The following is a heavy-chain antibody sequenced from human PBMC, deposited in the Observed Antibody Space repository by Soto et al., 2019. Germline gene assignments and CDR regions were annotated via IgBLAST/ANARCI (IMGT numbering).Heavy chain of an antibody. CDR3: ARDRRDDYQDYYYGMDA. Sequence: GASVKVSCKASGGTFSSYAISWVRQAPGQGLEWMGGIIPIFGTANYAQKFQGRVTITADKSTSTAYMELSSLRSEDTAVYYCARDRRDDYQDYYYGMDAWGQGTTVTVSS. CDR2: IIPIFGTA. CDR1: GGTFSSYA. D-gene: IGHD4-17*01. J-gene: IGHJ6*02. V-gene: IGHV1-69*06.